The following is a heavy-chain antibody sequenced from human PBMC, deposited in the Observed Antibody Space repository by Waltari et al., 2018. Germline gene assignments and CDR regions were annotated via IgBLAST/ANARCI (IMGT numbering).Heavy chain of an antibody. CDR2: IYYSRGT. D-gene: IGHD2-21*02. J-gene: IGHJ5*02. CDR3: ARRHDFFWFDP. V-gene: IGHV4-39*01. Sequence: QLQLQESGPGLVKPSETLSLTCTVSGGSITSTSYYWGWIRQPPGKGLAWIGSIYYSRGTYYNPSLKSRVTISIDTSKTQFYLKLSSVTAADTAVYYCARRHDFFWFDPWGQGTLVTVSS. CDR1: GGSITSTSYY.